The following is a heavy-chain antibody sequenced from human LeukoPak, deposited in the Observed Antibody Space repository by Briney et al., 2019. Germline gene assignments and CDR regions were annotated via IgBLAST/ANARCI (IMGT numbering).Heavy chain of an antibody. V-gene: IGHV3-7*01. D-gene: IGHD2-8*01. CDR2: INPEESEK. CDR1: GFTFSTDW. Sequence: QAGGSLRLSCSTSGFTFSTDWIGWIRQTPGKGLEWVAHINPEESEKNYINSVKGRFTISRDNAKNSLYLQMNSLTDEDTAVYYCVRDKVNGARTGSLFDYWGQGTLVTVSS. J-gene: IGHJ4*02. CDR3: VRDKVNGARTGSLFDY.